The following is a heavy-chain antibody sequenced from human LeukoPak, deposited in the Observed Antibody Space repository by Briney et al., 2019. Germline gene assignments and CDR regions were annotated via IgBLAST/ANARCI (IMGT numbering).Heavy chain of an antibody. Sequence: SETLSLTCTVSGGSISSYYWSWIRQLPGKGLEWIGYIYYSGSTNYNPSLKSRVTISVDTSKNQFSLKLSSVTAADTAVYYCASLAARAGIVATIDYWGQGTLVTVSS. J-gene: IGHJ4*02. V-gene: IGHV4-59*01. CDR1: GGSISSYY. CDR3: ASLAARAGIVATIDY. CDR2: IYYSGST. D-gene: IGHD5-12*01.